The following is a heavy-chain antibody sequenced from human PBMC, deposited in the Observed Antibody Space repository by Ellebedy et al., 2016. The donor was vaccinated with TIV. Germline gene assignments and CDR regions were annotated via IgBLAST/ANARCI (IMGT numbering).Heavy chain of an antibody. CDR1: GGSFTDYD. J-gene: IGHJ5*02. CDR3: ARRGYGSGRYRWFDP. CDR2: INHGGST. D-gene: IGHD3-10*01. Sequence: SETLSLXCAVYGGSFTDYDWTWIRQSPGKGLEWIGEINHGGSTNYNPSLKSRVTISVDTSKNQFSLRLRSVTAADTAVYYCARRGYGSGRYRWFDPWGQGTLVTVSS. V-gene: IGHV4-34*01.